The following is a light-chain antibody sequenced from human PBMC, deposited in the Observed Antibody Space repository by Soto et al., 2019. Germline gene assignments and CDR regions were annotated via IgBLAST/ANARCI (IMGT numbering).Light chain of an antibody. CDR1: QNLLNRNGYNY. V-gene: IGKV2-28*01. J-gene: IGKJ4*01. CDR3: MQALQTPLT. Sequence: DIVMTQSPLSLPVTPGEPASISCRSSQNLLNRNGYNYLNWYLQKPVRSPQLLIYLGSNRASGVPDRFSGSGSGTDFTLKISRMEAEDVGVYYCMQALQTPLTFGGGTKVEIK. CDR2: LGS.